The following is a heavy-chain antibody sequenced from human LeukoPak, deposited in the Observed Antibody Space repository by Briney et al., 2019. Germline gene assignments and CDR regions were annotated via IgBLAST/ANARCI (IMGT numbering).Heavy chain of an antibody. D-gene: IGHD6-13*01. CDR3: AKRGIAAAASFDY. Sequence: GGSLRLSCAASGFTFSSYAMSWVRQAPGKGLEWVSTISGSGDYTYYADSVKGRFTISRDNSKNTLYPQMNSLRADDTAVYYCAKRGIAAAASFDYWGQGTLVTVSS. J-gene: IGHJ4*02. CDR1: GFTFSSYA. CDR2: ISGSGDYT. V-gene: IGHV3-23*01.